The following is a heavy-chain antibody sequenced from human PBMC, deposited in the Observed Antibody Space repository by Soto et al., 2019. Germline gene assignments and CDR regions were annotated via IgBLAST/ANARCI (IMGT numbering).Heavy chain of an antibody. CDR3: VSLVERSDIAFDI. CDR2: INGDGSST. J-gene: IGHJ3*02. D-gene: IGHD6-6*01. CDR1: GFTFRRYW. Sequence: EVQLVASGGGLVQPGGSLRLSCAASGFTFRRYWMHWVRQASGKGLVWVSRINGDGSSTSYADSVKSRFTVARDNAKNTLYLQMNSLRVADTAVYYCVSLVERSDIAFDIWGQGTMVTVSS. V-gene: IGHV3-74*01.